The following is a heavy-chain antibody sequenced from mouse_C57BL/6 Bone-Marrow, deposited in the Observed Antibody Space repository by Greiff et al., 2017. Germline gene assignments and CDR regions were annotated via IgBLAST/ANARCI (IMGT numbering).Heavy chain of an antibody. Sequence: VQLQQPGAELVMPGASVKLSCKASGYTFTSYWMNWVKQRPGQGLEWIGEIDPSDSFTNYNEKFKGKFTLSVDKSSNTAYMQLSSLTSEDSAVDYCARPVGTSSCFDYWGQGTTLTVSS. D-gene: IGHD4-1*01. CDR2: IDPSDSFT. CDR3: ARPVGTSSCFDY. V-gene: IGHV1-69*01. J-gene: IGHJ2*01. CDR1: GYTFTSYW.